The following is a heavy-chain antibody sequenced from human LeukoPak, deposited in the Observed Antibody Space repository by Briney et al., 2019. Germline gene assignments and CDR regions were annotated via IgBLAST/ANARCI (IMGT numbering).Heavy chain of an antibody. Sequence: GASVTVSYTTSVYTFTTYHINWVRQATGQGLEWLGWVNPYSGDRGYAQKFQGRLSITSDTSISTAYMELGSLRSDDTAVYFCARTTSFTASGYDYWGQGTLVTVSS. J-gene: IGHJ4*02. CDR3: ARTTSFTASGYDY. CDR2: VNPYSGDR. D-gene: IGHD6-25*01. V-gene: IGHV1-8*03. CDR1: VYTFTTYH.